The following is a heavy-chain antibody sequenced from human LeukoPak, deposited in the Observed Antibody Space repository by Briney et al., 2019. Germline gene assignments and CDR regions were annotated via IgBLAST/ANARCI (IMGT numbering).Heavy chain of an antibody. D-gene: IGHD1-26*01. V-gene: IGHV5-51*01. CDR3: ARPGVGATGSFDI. Sequence: GESLKISCKGSGYSFTSYWIGWVRQMPGKGLEWMGIIYPGDSDTRYSPFFQGQVTISAGKSTNTAYLQWGSLKASDTAIYYCARPGVGATGSFDIWGQGTVVTVSS. J-gene: IGHJ3*02. CDR2: IYPGDSDT. CDR1: GYSFTSYW.